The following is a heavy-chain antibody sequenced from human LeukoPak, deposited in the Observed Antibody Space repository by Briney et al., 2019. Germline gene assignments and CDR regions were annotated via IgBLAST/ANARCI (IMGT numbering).Heavy chain of an antibody. D-gene: IGHD4-17*01. CDR2: ITYDGYYK. J-gene: IGHJ3*02. Sequence: PGTSLRLSCAASGFTFTSYGMHWVRQSPGKGLEWVALITYDGYYKYYSDSVKGRFTISSDTSKNTLYLQMNSLRAEDTAVYYCAKMRTPTAHSGDAFDIWGQGTMVTVSS. CDR1: GFTFTSYG. CDR3: AKMRTPTAHSGDAFDI. V-gene: IGHV3-30*18.